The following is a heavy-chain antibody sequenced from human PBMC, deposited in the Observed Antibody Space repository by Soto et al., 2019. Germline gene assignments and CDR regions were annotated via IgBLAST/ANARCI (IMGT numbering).Heavy chain of an antibody. CDR1: IGSISTSGYY. CDR3: ARRGSRLSVAVAAFDY. V-gene: IGHV4-39*02. Sequence: SEALSLTCRVSIGSISTSGYYLGCIHQPPRTGLEWIGGISYSGSTYYNPSLKSRLTISVDTSKNHFSLKLTSVTAADTAVYFCARRGSRLSVAVAAFDYWSQGTLVTVSS. CDR2: ISYSGST. J-gene: IGHJ4*02. D-gene: IGHD6-19*01.